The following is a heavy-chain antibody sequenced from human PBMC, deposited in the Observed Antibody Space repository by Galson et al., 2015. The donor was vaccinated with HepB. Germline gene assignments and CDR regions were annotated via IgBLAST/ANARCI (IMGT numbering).Heavy chain of an antibody. CDR3: AKDPNYYDSSGYYHVQLYYYYGMDV. J-gene: IGHJ6*02. Sequence: SLRLSCAASGFTFSSYGMHWVRQAPGKGLEWVAVISYDGSNKYYADSVKGRFTISRDNSKNTLYLQMNSLRAEDTAVYYCAKDPNYYDSSGYYHVQLYYYYGMDVWGQGTTVTVSS. V-gene: IGHV3-30*18. D-gene: IGHD3-22*01. CDR2: ISYDGSNK. CDR1: GFTFSSYG.